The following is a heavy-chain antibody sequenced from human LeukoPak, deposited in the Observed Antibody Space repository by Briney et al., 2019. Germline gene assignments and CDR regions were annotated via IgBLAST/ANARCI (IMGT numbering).Heavy chain of an antibody. CDR2: ISSSDSTI. CDR3: ARVDSSSWYRDAFDI. CDR1: GFTFSSYE. V-gene: IGHV3-48*03. Sequence: GGSLRLSCAASGFTFSSYEMNWVRQAPGKGLEWVSYISSSDSTIYYADSVKGRFTISRDNAKNSLYLQMNSLRAEDTAVYYCARVDSSSWYRDAFDIWGQGTMVTVSS. D-gene: IGHD6-13*01. J-gene: IGHJ3*02.